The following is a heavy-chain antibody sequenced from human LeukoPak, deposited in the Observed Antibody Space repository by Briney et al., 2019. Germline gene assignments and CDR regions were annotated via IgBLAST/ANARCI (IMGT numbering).Heavy chain of an antibody. J-gene: IGHJ4*02. CDR2: INHSGST. D-gene: IGHD1-26*01. CDR3: ARGSFLGVVGATTSPFDY. Sequence: PGGSLRLSCAASGFTFSDYYMSWIRQPPGKGLEWIGEINHSGSTNYNPSLKSRVTISVDTSKNQFSLKLSSVTAADTAVYYCARGSFLGVVGATTSPFDYWGQGTLVTVSS. CDR1: GFTFSDYY. V-gene: IGHV4-34*01.